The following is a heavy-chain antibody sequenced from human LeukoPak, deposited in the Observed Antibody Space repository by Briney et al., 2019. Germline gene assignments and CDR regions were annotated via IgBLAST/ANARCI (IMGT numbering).Heavy chain of an antibody. Sequence: PGGSLRLSCAASGFTFSSYSMNWVRQAPGKGLEWVSSISSSSSYIYYADSVKGRFTISRDNAKNSLYLQMNSLRAEDTAVYYCARSLSSTPGKNYYMDVWGKGTTVTVSS. CDR3: ARSLSSTPGKNYYMDV. V-gene: IGHV3-21*01. J-gene: IGHJ6*03. CDR2: ISSSSSYI. D-gene: IGHD1-1*01. CDR1: GFTFSSYS.